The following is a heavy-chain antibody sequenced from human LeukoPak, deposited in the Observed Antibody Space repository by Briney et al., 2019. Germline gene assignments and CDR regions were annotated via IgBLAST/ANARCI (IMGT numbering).Heavy chain of an antibody. CDR3: ARVYCGSDSCHYFDY. CDR2: IHHSGGS. V-gene: IGHV4-4*02. CDR1: GGSISNSNW. D-gene: IGHD2-21*02. Sequence: SETLSLTCAVSGGSISNSNWWTCVRQPPGEGLEWIWEIHHSGGSNYNPSLKSRVTISVDTSKNQFSLKLSSVTAADTALYYCARVYCGSDSCHYFDYWGQGTLVTVSS. J-gene: IGHJ4*02.